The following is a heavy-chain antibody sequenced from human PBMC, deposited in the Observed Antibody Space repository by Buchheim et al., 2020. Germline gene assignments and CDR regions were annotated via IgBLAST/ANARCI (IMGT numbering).Heavy chain of an antibody. CDR3: ASCPGGYSYGSNFDY. J-gene: IGHJ4*02. CDR2: ISSSSSYI. Sequence: EVQLVESGGGLVKPGGSLRLSCAASGFTFSSYSMNWVRQAPGKGLEWVSSISSSSSYIYYADSVKGRFTISRDNAKNSLYLQINSLRAEDTAVYYCASCPGGYSYGSNFDYWGQGNL. CDR1: GFTFSSYS. V-gene: IGHV3-21*01. D-gene: IGHD5-18*01.